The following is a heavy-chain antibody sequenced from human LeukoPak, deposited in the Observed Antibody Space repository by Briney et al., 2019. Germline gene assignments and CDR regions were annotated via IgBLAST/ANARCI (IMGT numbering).Heavy chain of an antibody. V-gene: IGHV1-8*03. CDR2: MNPNSGNT. CDR3: ARGLGYCSSTSCYTSWFDP. J-gene: IGHJ5*02. D-gene: IGHD2-2*02. CDR1: GYTFTSYD. Sequence: ASVKVSCKASGYTFTSYDINWVRQATGQGLEWMGWMNPNSGNTGYAQKFQGRVTITRNTSISTAYMELSSLRSEDTAVYYCARGLGYCSSTSCYTSWFDPWGQGTLVTVSS.